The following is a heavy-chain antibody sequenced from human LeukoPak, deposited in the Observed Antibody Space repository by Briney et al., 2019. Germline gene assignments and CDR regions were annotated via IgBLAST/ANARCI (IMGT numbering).Heavy chain of an antibody. CDR2: IYYSGST. D-gene: IGHD3-22*01. CDR3: ARIGRQAYYYDSSGYYYFDY. CDR1: GGSISSYY. J-gene: IGHJ4*02. Sequence: PSETLSLTCTVSGGSISSYYWSWLRQPPGKGLEWIGYIYYSGSTNYNPSLKSRVTISVDTSKNQFSLKLSSVTAADTAVYYCARIGRQAYYYDSSGYYYFDYWGQGTLVTVSS. V-gene: IGHV4-59*01.